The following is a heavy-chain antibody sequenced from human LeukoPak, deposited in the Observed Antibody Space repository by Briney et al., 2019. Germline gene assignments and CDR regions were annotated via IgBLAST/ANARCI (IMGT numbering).Heavy chain of an antibody. Sequence: GGSLRLSCTASGFTFNTYWMSWVRQAPGKGMEWVANIKTDGDKTNYLDSVKGRFTISKDNAKSSLHLQMNGLTAEDTAVYYCSRGPSTTLTTFWGQGTMVTVSS. CDR1: GFTFNTYW. CDR3: SRGPSTTLTTF. D-gene: IGHD4-17*01. CDR2: IKTDGDKT. J-gene: IGHJ4*02. V-gene: IGHV3-7*01.